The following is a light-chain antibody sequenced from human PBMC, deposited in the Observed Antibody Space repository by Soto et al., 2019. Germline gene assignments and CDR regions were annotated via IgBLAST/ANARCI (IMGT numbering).Light chain of an antibody. CDR2: ANS. V-gene: IGLV1-40*01. Sequence: QSVLTQPPSMSGAPGQRVTISCTGGSSNIGAGYDVHWYQHLPGTAPKLLIYANSNRPSGVPDRFSGSKSGTSASLAITGLLAEDAACYCCQSYDSGLSGHVVFGGGTKLAVL. CDR3: QSYDSGLSGHVV. CDR1: SSNIGAGYD. J-gene: IGLJ2*01.